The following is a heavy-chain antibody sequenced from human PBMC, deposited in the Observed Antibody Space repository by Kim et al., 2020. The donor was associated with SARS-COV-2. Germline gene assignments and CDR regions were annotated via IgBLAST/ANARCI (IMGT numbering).Heavy chain of an antibody. CDR2: ILHDATKE. J-gene: IGHJ4*02. D-gene: IGHD5-18*01. V-gene: IGHV3-30*04. CDR3: ARDKSGYGAFDN. Sequence: GGSLRLSCVASGFTFSSHAMHWLRQAPGKGLEWVAVILHDATKEYYSDSVKGRFTISRDNSENTLFLQMTTLRTEDTAVYFCARDKSGYGAFDNWGPGTLVAVSS. CDR1: GFTFSSHA.